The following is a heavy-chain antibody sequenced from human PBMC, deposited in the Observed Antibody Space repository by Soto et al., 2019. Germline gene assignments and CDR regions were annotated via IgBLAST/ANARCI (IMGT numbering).Heavy chain of an antibody. Sequence: GASVKVSCKASGYTFTSYGISWVRQAPGQGLEWMGWISAYNGNTNYAQKLQGRVTMTTDTSTSTAYMELSSLRSEDTAVYYCARHPTIPSNWFDPWGQGTLVTVSS. CDR2: ISAYNGNT. V-gene: IGHV1-18*04. J-gene: IGHJ5*02. CDR3: ARHPTIPSNWFDP. D-gene: IGHD5-12*01. CDR1: GYTFTSYG.